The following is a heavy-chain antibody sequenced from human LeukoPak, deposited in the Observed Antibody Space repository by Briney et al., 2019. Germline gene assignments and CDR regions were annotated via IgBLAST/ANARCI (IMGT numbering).Heavy chain of an antibody. D-gene: IGHD6-13*01. J-gene: IGHJ3*02. CDR3: ARGRNSWTTFDI. CDR1: GYSISNDYY. CDR2: IFHSGST. Sequence: SETLSLTCTVSGYSISNDYYWGWIRQPPGKGLEWIGTIFHSGSTNYNPSLKSRVTMSVDTSKNQFSLNLNSLTAADTAVYYCARGRNSWTTFDIWGQGTMVTVSS. V-gene: IGHV4-38-2*02.